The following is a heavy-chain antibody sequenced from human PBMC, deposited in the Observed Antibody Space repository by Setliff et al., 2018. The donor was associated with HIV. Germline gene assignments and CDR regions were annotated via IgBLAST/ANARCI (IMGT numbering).Heavy chain of an antibody. D-gene: IGHD6-13*01. Sequence: GSLRLSCAASGFTFSTYNMNWVRQAPGKELEWVAYIDTSSAIIHYADSVKGRFTISRDNAKNSLYLQMNSLRAEDTAVYYCARDTGIAAAGKGGYYYYGMDVWGQGTTVTVSS. J-gene: IGHJ6*02. CDR3: ARDTGIAAAGKGGYYYYGMDV. CDR1: GFTFSTYN. CDR2: IDTSSAII. V-gene: IGHV3-48*04.